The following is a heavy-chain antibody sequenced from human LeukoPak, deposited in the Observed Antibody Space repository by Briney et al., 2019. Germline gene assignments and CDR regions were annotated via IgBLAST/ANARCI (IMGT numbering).Heavy chain of an antibody. CDR2: ISYDGSNK. D-gene: IGHD3-22*01. CDR3: ARDHSSGYYTDY. J-gene: IGHJ4*02. V-gene: IGHV3-30*19. Sequence: PGGSLRLSCAASGFTFSSYGMHWVRQAPGKGLEWVAVISYDGSNKYYADSVKGRFTISRDNSKNTLYLQMNSLRAEDTAVYYCARDHSSGYYTDYWGQGTLVTVSS. CDR1: GFTFSSYG.